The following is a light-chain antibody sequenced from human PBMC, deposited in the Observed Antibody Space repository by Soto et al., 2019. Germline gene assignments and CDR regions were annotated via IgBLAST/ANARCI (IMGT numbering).Light chain of an antibody. CDR2: GAS. CDR1: QSVSSK. V-gene: IGKV3-15*01. CDR3: QQYNSGLRA. Sequence: IVMTHSPATLSVSPGEGATLSCRASQSVSSKLAWYQQKPGQAPRLLIYGASTRATGIPARFSGSGYGTELALIISRLQYEDSAAYYCQQYNSGLRAFGQWTQVEI. J-gene: IGKJ1*01.